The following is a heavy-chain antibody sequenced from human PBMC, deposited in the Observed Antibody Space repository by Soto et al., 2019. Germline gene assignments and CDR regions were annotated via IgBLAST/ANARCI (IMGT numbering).Heavy chain of an antibody. CDR2: ISAYNGNT. Sequence: QVQLVQSGAEVKKPGASVNVSCKASGYTITSYGISWVRQAPGQGLEWMGWISAYNGNTNYAQKLQGRVTMTTDTSTSTAYMELRSLRSDDTAVYFCARDRYSSSRGEGVDPWGQGTLVTVSS. CDR1: GYTITSYG. V-gene: IGHV1-18*01. D-gene: IGHD6-13*01. CDR3: ARDRYSSSRGEGVDP. J-gene: IGHJ5*02.